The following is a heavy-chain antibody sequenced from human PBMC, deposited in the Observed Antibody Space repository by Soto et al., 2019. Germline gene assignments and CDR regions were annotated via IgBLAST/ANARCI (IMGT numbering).Heavy chain of an antibody. CDR3: ARDIRYSSGWSPDGYFQH. CDR2: IKQDGSEK. CDR1: GFTFSSYW. J-gene: IGHJ1*01. V-gene: IGHV3-7*05. Sequence: GGSLRLSCAASGFTFSSYWMSWVRQAPGKGLEWVANIKQDGSEKYYVDSVKGRFTISRDNAKNSLYLQMKSLRAEDTAVYYCARDIRYSSGWSPDGYFQHWGQGTLVTVSS. D-gene: IGHD6-19*01.